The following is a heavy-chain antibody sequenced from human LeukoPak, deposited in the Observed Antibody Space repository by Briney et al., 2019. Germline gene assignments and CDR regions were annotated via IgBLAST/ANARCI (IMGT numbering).Heavy chain of an antibody. J-gene: IGHJ5*02. V-gene: IGHV1-18*01. D-gene: IGHD3-10*01. Sequence: ASVKVSCKASGYTFTRSGLSWVRQAPGQGLEWMGWISGYNGNTNYAEKLQGRVTMTTDTSTSTVYMELRSLRSDDTAVYYCARDSLYYGSGSYLGFDPWGQGTLVIVSS. CDR1: GYTFTRSG. CDR2: ISGYNGNT. CDR3: ARDSLYYGSGSYLGFDP.